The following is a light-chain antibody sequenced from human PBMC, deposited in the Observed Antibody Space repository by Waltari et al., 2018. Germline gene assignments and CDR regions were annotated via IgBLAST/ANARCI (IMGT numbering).Light chain of an antibody. J-gene: IGLJ2*01. CDR2: EDT. CDR1: ALAKKY. Sequence: SYEWTQPPSVSVSPGQTARITCSGDALAKKYASWYQKKPGQAPVLILYEDTKRPSESPERFSGSISGTMATLTISGAQVEDEAVYYCYSTDSNSNYGVFGGGTKLTVL. CDR3: YSTDSNSNYGV. V-gene: IGLV3-10*01.